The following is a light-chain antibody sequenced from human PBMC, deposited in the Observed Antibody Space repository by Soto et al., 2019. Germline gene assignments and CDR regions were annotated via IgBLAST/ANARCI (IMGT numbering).Light chain of an antibody. CDR1: QSVSSNY. CDR3: QQYGDPPIT. J-gene: IGKJ5*01. CDR2: GAS. V-gene: IGKV3-20*01. Sequence: EIVLTQSPGTLSLSPGERATLSCRASQSVSSNYLACYQQKPGQAPRLLIYGASNRATGIPDRFSGSGSGTDFTLTISRLEPGDFAVFYCQQYGDPPITFGQGTRLEIK.